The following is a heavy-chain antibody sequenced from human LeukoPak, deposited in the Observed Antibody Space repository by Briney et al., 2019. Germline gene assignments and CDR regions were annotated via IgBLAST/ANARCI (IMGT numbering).Heavy chain of an antibody. CDR2: IYTSGST. D-gene: IGHD3-22*01. V-gene: IGHV4-4*07. CDR1: GGSISSYY. Sequence: SETLSLTCTVSGGSISSYYWSWIRQPAGKGLEWIGRIYTSGSTNYNPSLKSRVTMPVDTSKNQFSLKLSSVTAADTAVYYCARDAYYYDTSGYYVIDYWGQGTLVTVSS. J-gene: IGHJ4*02. CDR3: ARDAYYYDTSGYYVIDY.